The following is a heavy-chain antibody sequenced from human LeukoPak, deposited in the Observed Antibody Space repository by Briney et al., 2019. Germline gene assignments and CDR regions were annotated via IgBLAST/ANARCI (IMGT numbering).Heavy chain of an antibody. V-gene: IGHV1-24*01. J-gene: IGHJ6*02. CDR3: TILPLTVVTPLDV. CDR2: FDPEECEK. Sequence: ASVKVSCKVSGHSLAELAMHGVRHAPGKGLEWGGGFDPEECEKFYAQEALGRVSMTEDTYTDTAYMELSSLTSEETAVYYCTILPLTVVTPLDVWGQGTTVTVS. D-gene: IGHD4-23*01. CDR1: GHSLAELA.